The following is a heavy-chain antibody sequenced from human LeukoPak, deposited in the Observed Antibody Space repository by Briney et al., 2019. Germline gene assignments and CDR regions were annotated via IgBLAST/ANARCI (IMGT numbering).Heavy chain of an antibody. CDR2: IYHSGST. Sequence: SETLSLTCAVSGYSISSGYYWGWIRQPPGKGLEWIGSIYHSGSTYYNPSLKSRVTISVDTSKNQFSLKLSSVTAADTAVYYCARPQRYSNYAGGVDYWGQGTLVTVSS. J-gene: IGHJ4*02. CDR3: ARPQRYSNYAGGVDY. CDR1: GYSISSGYY. D-gene: IGHD4-11*01. V-gene: IGHV4-38-2*01.